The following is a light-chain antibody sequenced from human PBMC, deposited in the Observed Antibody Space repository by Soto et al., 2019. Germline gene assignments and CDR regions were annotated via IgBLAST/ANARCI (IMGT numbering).Light chain of an antibody. J-gene: IGLJ2*01. CDR2: EVS. CDR3: SSYAGSNNLV. CDR1: SSDVGGYNY. V-gene: IGLV2-8*01. Sequence: QSALTQPPSASGSPGQSVTISCTGTSSDVGGYNYVSWYQQHPGKGPKLMIYEVSKRPSGGPDRFSGSKSGNTASLTVSGLQAEDEADYDCSSYAGSNNLVFGGGTKLTVL.